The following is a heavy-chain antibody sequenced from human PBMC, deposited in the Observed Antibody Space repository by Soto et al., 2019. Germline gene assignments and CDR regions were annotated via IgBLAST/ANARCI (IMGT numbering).Heavy chain of an antibody. J-gene: IGHJ4*02. D-gene: IGHD1-1*01. CDR3: ARDDLFVDNGLDH. Sequence: QVQLVESGGGVVRPGTSLRLSCAATGFSFSAHGMHWVRQAPGKGLEWLGVINDGSEEGYADSVRGRFTISRDNARNILYLQMDNLRAEDSALYYCARDDLFVDNGLDHWGQGTLVTVSS. CDR2: INDGSEE. V-gene: IGHV3-33*01. CDR1: GFSFSAHG.